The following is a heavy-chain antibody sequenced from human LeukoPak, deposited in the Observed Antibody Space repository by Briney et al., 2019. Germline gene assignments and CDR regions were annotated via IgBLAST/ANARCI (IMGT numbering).Heavy chain of an antibody. Sequence: SQTLSLTCAISGDSVSSNSAAWNWIRQSPSRGLEWLGRTYYRSKWYNDYAVSVKSRVTINPDTSKNQFSLQMNSVTPEDTAVYYCARGSVQGNWNHGEYLDYWGQGTLVTVSA. V-gene: IGHV6-1*01. CDR1: GDSVSSNSAA. J-gene: IGHJ4*02. D-gene: IGHD4-17*01. CDR2: TYYRSKWYN. CDR3: ARGSVQGNWNHGEYLDY.